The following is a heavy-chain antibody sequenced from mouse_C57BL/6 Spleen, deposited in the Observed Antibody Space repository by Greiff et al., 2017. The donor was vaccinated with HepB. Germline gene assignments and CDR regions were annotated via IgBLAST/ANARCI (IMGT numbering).Heavy chain of an antibody. CDR3: ARERDGYDGFWFAY. CDR1: GYSITSGYY. J-gene: IGHJ3*01. V-gene: IGHV3-6*01. D-gene: IGHD2-2*01. CDR2: ISYDGSN. Sequence: EVKLVESGPGLVKPSQSLSLTCSVTGYSITSGYYWNWIRQFPGNKLEWMGYISYDGSNNYNPSLKNRISITLDTSKNQFFLKLNSVTTEDTATYYCARERDGYDGFWFAYWGQGTLVTVSA.